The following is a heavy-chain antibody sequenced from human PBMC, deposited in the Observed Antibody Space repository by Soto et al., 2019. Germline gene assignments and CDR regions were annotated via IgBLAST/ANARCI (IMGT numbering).Heavy chain of an antibody. CDR3: EIEGIAIAGTYCYFDF. CDR2: ISYDGINK. J-gene: IGHJ4*02. V-gene: IGHV3-30-3*01. CDR1: GFTFSSYA. D-gene: IGHD6-19*01. Sequence: HPGGSLRLSCAASGFTFSSYAMHWVRQAPGKGLEGVAVISYDGINKYYADSVKARFTISRDNPKNTLYLQMNSLRDEDTAVYYCEIEGIAIAGTYCYFDFRGQGTLGTVSS.